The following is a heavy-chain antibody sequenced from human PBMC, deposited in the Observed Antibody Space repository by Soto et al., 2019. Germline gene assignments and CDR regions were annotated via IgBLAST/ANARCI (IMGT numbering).Heavy chain of an antibody. J-gene: IGHJ4*02. V-gene: IGHV1-69*13. CDR1: GGTFSSYA. CDR3: ARERKYYYDSRGYCYSVSFDY. D-gene: IGHD3-22*01. CDR2: IIPIFGTA. Sequence: SVKVSCKASGGTFSSYAISWVRQAPGQGLEWMGGIIPIFGTANYAQQFQGRVTITADESTSTAYMELSSLRSEDTAVYYCARERKYYYDSRGYCYSVSFDYWGQGTLVT.